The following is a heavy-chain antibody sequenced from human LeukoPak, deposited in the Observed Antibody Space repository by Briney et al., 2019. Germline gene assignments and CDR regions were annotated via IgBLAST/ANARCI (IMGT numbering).Heavy chain of an antibody. Sequence: GESLKISCKGSGYSFTSYWIGWVRQMPGKGLEWMGIIYPGDSDTRYSPSFQGQVTISADKSISTAYLQWSSLKASDTAMYYCARHWHGSGSYNLNWFDPWGQGTLVTVSS. V-gene: IGHV5-51*01. CDR2: IYPGDSDT. D-gene: IGHD3-10*01. J-gene: IGHJ5*02. CDR3: ARHWHGSGSYNLNWFDP. CDR1: GYSFTSYW.